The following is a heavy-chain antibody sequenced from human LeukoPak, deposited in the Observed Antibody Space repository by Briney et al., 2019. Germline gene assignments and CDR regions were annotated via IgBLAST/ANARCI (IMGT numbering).Heavy chain of an antibody. V-gene: IGHV4-39*07. CDR3: AKGAGGFSYYNWFDP. CDR1: GGSISSSPYY. J-gene: IGHJ5*02. CDR2: IYYSGTT. Sequence: PGGSLRLSCVASGGSISSSPYYWGWIRQPPGKGLEWIGSIYYSGTTHYNPSLESRVTISVDTSKNQFSLKLASVTAADTAIYYCAKGAGGFSYYNWFDPWGQGTLVTVSS. D-gene: IGHD5-18*01.